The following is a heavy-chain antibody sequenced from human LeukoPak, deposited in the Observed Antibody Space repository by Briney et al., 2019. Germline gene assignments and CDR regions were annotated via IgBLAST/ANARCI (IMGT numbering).Heavy chain of an antibody. V-gene: IGHV4-4*02. CDR3: ARANPGLDY. Sequence: SETLSLTCAVSGGSITSSHWWSWARQPPGKGLEWIGYIYYSGSTNYNPSLKSRVTISVDTSKNQFSLKLSSVTAADTAVYYCARANPGLDYWGQGTLVTVSS. J-gene: IGHJ4*02. D-gene: IGHD1-14*01. CDR2: IYYSGST. CDR1: GGSITSSHW.